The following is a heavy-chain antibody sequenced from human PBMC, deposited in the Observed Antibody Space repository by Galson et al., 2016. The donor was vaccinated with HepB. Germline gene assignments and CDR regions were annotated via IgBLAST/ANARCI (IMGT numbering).Heavy chain of an antibody. J-gene: IGHJ4*02. CDR1: GFTFSSYE. CDR3: AKDMRRRQPNYSSSSGFDS. D-gene: IGHD6-6*01. CDR2: LSWNSGRI. V-gene: IGHV3-9*01. Sequence: SLRLSCAASGFTFSSYEMNWVRQAPGKGLEWVSGLSWNSGRIAYADSMKGRFTISRDNTKNSLYLQMNSLRAEDTAFYYCAKDMRRRQPNYSSSSGFDSWGQGTLVTVSS.